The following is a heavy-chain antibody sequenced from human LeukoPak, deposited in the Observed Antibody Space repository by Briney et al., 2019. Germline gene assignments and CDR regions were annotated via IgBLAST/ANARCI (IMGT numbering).Heavy chain of an antibody. V-gene: IGHV1-2*02. CDR3: ARDLSITMVRAPFY. CDR1: ANTLTAYY. J-gene: IGHJ4*02. CDR2: INPKSGGT. Sequence: ASVNVSCKASANTLTAYYMHRVRQAPGQGLEWMGWINPKSGGTNYAQKFQGRVTMTRDTSISTAFMELSRLRSDDTAVYYCARDLSITMVRAPFYWGPGTPVTVSS. D-gene: IGHD3-10*01.